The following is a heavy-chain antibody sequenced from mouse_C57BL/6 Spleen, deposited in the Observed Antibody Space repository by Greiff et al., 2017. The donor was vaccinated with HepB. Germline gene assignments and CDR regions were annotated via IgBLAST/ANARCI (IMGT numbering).Heavy chain of an antibody. CDR2: IYPSDSET. D-gene: IGHD1-1*01. CDR1: GYTFTSYW. Sequence: QVQLQQPGAELVRPGSSVKLSCKASGYTFTSYWMDWVKQRPGQGLEWIGNIYPSDSETHYNQKFKDKATLTVDKSSSTAYMQLSSLTSEDSAVYYCARVTTVTYFSYWGQGTTLTVSS. CDR3: ARVTTVTYFSY. J-gene: IGHJ2*01. V-gene: IGHV1-61*01.